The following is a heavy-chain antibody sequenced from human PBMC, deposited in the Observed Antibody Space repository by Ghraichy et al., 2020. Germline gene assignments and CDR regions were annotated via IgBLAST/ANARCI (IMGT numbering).Heavy chain of an antibody. V-gene: IGHV1-18*04. J-gene: IGHJ4*02. CDR3: ARDPVRYCTNGVCFFDY. Sequence: ASVKVSCKASGYTFTSYGISWVRQAPGQGLEWMGWISAYNGNTNYAQKLQGRVTMTTDTSTSTAYMELRSLRSDDTAVYYCARDPVRYCTNGVCFFDYWGQGTLVTVSS. CDR2: ISAYNGNT. CDR1: GYTFTSYG. D-gene: IGHD2-8*01.